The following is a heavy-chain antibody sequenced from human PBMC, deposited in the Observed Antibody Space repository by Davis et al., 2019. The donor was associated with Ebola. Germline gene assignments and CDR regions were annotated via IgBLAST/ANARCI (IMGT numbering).Heavy chain of an antibody. CDR1: GYTLTSYY. D-gene: IGHD2-21*02. V-gene: IGHV1-8*02. Sequence: AASVKVSCKASGYTLTSYYMNWVRQATGQGLEWVGWMNPKSGNTGYAEKFQGRVTMTRDTSISTAYMELSRLTSDDTAVYYCARVRYCGGDCSRHYYYGMDVWGKGTTVTVSS. CDR2: MNPKSGNT. J-gene: IGHJ6*04. CDR3: ARVRYCGGDCSRHYYYGMDV.